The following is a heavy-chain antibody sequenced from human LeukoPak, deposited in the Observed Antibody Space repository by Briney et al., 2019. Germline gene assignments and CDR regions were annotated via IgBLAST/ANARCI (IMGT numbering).Heavy chain of an antibody. CDR3: ARDPTGYYYYMDV. CDR1: GGSISSGGYY. CDR2: IYHSGST. Sequence: PSQTLSLTCTVSGGSISSGGYYWSWIRQPPGKGLEWIGYIYHSGSTYYNPSLKSRVTISVDTSKNQFSLKLSSVTAADTAVYYCARDPTGYYYYMDVWGKGTAVTVSS. V-gene: IGHV4-30-2*01. J-gene: IGHJ6*03.